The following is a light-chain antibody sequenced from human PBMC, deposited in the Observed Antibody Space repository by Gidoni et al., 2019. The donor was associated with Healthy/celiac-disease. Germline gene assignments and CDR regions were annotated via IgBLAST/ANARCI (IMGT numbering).Light chain of an antibody. Sequence: QSALTQPAYVSGSPGQSITISCTGTSSDVGGYNYVSWYQQHPGKAPNLMIYDVSNRPSGVSNRFSGSKSGNTASLTISGLQAEDEADYYCSSYTSSSPYVFGTGTKVTVL. V-gene: IGLV2-14*01. CDR1: SSDVGGYNY. CDR3: SSYTSSSPYV. J-gene: IGLJ1*01. CDR2: DVS.